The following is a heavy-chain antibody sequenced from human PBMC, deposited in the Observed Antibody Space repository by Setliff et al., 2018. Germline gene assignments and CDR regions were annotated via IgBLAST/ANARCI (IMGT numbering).Heavy chain of an antibody. CDR2: IIPILGIA. D-gene: IGHD4-17*01. CDR1: GYTFTSYG. Sequence: SVKVSCKASGYTFTSYGISWVRQVPGQGLEWMGGIIPILGIANYAQKFQGRVTITADESTSTAYMELSSLRSEDTAVYYCATPTVVTPHYYYGMDVRGQGTTVTVSS. J-gene: IGHJ6*02. CDR3: ATPTVVTPHYYYGMDV. V-gene: IGHV1-69*10.